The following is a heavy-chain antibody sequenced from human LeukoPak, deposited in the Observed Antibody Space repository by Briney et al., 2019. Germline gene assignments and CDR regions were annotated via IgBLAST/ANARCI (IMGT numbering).Heavy chain of an antibody. Sequence: GGSLRLSCAASGFTFSSYEMNWVRQAPGKGLEWVSYISSSGSTIYYADSVKGRFTISRDNAKNSLYLQMSSLRAEDTAVYYCARSLQTVRGTYDYWGQGTLVTVSS. CDR2: ISSSGSTI. CDR3: ARSLQTVRGTYDY. J-gene: IGHJ4*02. CDR1: GFTFSSYE. D-gene: IGHD3-10*01. V-gene: IGHV3-48*03.